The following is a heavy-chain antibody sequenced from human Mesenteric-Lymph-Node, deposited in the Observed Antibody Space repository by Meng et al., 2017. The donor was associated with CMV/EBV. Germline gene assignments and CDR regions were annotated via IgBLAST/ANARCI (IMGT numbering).Heavy chain of an antibody. CDR3: ARHQRWLKSEGGFNY. CDR2: INHSGST. Sequence: LQEGGSGLCKPSETLSLICAVYCGSFRGYYWSWIRQPSGKGLEWIGEINHSGSTNYNPSLKSRVTISVDTSKNQFSLKLSSVTAADTAVYYCARHQRWLKSEGGFNYWGQGTLVTVSS. D-gene: IGHD4-23*01. V-gene: IGHV4-34*01. J-gene: IGHJ4*02. CDR1: CGSFRGYY.